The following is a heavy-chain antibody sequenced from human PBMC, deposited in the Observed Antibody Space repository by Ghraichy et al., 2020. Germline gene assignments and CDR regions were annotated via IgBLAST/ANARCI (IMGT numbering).Heavy chain of an antibody. CDR3: ARAVGYSSGWYIRPADEYYFDY. D-gene: IGHD6-19*01. V-gene: IGHV4-59*01. CDR2: IYYSGST. Sequence: SETLSLTCTVSGGSISSYYWSWIRQPPGKGLEWIGYIYYSGSTNYNPSLKSRVTISVDTSKNQFSLKLSSVTAADTAVYYCARAVGYSSGWYIRPADEYYFDYWGQGTLVTVSS. CDR1: GGSISSYY. J-gene: IGHJ4*02.